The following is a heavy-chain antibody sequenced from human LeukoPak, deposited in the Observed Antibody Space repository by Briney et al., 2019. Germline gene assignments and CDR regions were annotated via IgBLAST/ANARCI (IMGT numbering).Heavy chain of an antibody. CDR1: GGSFSGYY. J-gene: IGHJ5*02. Sequence: SETLSLTCAVYGGSFSGYYWSWIRQPPGKGLEWIGEINHSGSTNYNPSLKSRVTISVDTSKNQFSLKLSSVTAADTAMYYCARGRLGYCSGGSCYSVWFDPWGQGTLVTVSS. CDR3: ARGRLGYCSGGSCYSVWFDP. D-gene: IGHD2-15*01. CDR2: INHSGST. V-gene: IGHV4-34*01.